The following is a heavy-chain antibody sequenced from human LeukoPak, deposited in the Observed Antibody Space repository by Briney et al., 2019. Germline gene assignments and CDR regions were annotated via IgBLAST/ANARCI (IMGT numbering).Heavy chain of an antibody. J-gene: IGHJ4*02. CDR2: IYPGDSDT. D-gene: IGHD3-22*01. CDR3: ARHRGNSGYYDY. V-gene: IGHV5-51*01. CDR1: GYRLTTYW. Sequence: GEPLKISCKAPGYRLTTYWIGWVRQMPGKGLDWVGIIYPGDSDTTYSPSFQGPATISADKSVSTAYLQWSSLKASGSAMYYCARHRGNSGYYDYWGQGILVTVSS.